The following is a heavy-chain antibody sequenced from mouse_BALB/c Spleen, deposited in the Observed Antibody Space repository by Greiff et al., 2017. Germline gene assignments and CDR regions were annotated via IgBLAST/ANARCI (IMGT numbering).Heavy chain of an antibody. V-gene: IGHV2-2*02. CDR2: IWSGGST. CDR3: ARRVSYYYGSSYDYYAMDY. CDR1: GFSLTSYG. Sequence: QVQLKQSGPGLVQPSQSLSITCTVSGFSLTSYGVHWVRQSPGKGLEWLGVIWSGGSTDYNAAFISRLSISKDNSKSQVFFKMNSLQANDTAIYYCARRVSYYYGSSYDYYAMDYWGQGTSVTVSS. J-gene: IGHJ4*01. D-gene: IGHD1-1*01.